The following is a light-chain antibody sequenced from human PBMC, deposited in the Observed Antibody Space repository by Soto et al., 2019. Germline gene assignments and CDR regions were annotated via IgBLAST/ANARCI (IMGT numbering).Light chain of an antibody. J-gene: IGKJ1*01. CDR2: DAS. CDR1: QRISTW. CDR3: QQYNTYSWA. V-gene: IGKV1-5*01. Sequence: DIQMTQSPSTLSASVGDRVTITCRASQRISTWLAWYQQKPGKAPKLLIYDASSLESGVPSRFSGSGSGTEFTLTIDSLQPDDFATYYCQQYNTYSWAFGQGTKVEIK.